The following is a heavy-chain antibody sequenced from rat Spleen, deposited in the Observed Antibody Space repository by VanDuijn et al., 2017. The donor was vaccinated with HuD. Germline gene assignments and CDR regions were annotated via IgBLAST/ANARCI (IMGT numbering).Heavy chain of an antibody. Sequence: EVQLVESDGGLVQPGRSLKLSCAASGFTFSDYYMAWVRQAPKKGLEWVASISYEGSSTYYGDSVKGRFTISRDNAESTLYLQMNSLRSEDTATYYCVRPSNYVGPFVYWGRGALVTVSS. CDR3: VRPSNYVGPFVY. CDR1: GFTFSDYY. V-gene: IGHV5-22*01. J-gene: IGHJ3*01. CDR2: ISYEGSST. D-gene: IGHD3-6*01.